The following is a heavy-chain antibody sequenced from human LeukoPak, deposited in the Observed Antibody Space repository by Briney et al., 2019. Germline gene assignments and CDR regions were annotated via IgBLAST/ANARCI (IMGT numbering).Heavy chain of an antibody. CDR1: GGSISSYY. V-gene: IGHV4-59*01. J-gene: IGHJ6*03. CDR3: ARVPCQNWGYPGYYYYYMVV. D-gene: IGHD7-27*01. Sequence: SETLSLTCTVSGGSISSYYLSWIRQPPGKGLEWIGYIYYSGSTNYNPSLKSRVTISVDTSKNQFSLKLSSVTAADTAVYYCARVPCQNWGYPGYYYYYMVVWGRGATVTVSS. CDR2: IYYSGST.